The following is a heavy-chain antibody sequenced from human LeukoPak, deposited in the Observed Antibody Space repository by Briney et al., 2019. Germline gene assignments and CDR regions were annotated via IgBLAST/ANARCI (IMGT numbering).Heavy chain of an antibody. D-gene: IGHD6-13*01. V-gene: IGHV3-30-3*01. Sequence: AGRSLTLSCAASGFTFSSYAMHWVRQAPGKGLEWVAVISYDGSNKYYADSVKGRFTISRDNSKNTLYLQMNSLRAEDTAVYYCARDRAGAAAGTATLDYWGQGTLVTVSS. CDR2: ISYDGSNK. CDR1: GFTFSSYA. CDR3: ARDRAGAAAGTATLDY. J-gene: IGHJ4*02.